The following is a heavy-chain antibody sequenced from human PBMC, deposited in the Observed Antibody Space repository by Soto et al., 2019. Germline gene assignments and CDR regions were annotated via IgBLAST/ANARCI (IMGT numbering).Heavy chain of an antibody. V-gene: IGHV4-39*01. CDR2: IYYSGST. CDR1: CGSIISSSYY. Sequence: PSETLSLTCTFSCGSIISSSYYWGWIRQPPGKGLEWIGSIYYSGSTYYNPSLKSRVTISVDTSKNQFSLKLSSVTAADTAVYYCARQEGGAYSSSFGIYYYYGMDVWGQGTTVTVSS. CDR3: ARQEGGAYSSSFGIYYYYGMDV. J-gene: IGHJ6*02. D-gene: IGHD6-13*01.